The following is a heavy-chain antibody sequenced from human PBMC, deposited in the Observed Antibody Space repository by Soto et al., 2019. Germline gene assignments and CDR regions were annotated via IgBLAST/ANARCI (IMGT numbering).Heavy chain of an antibody. CDR2: ISASGGSGT. D-gene: IGHD2-2*01. J-gene: IGHJ4*02. Sequence: GGSLRLSCVASGFTFSNYAMSWVRQAPGKGLEWVSGISASGGSGTYYLDSVKGRFTISRDNSKNTLYLQMNSLRAEDTAVYYCAKRFYCSRTGCYGFDYWGQGTLVTVSS. V-gene: IGHV3-23*01. CDR3: AKRFYCSRTGCYGFDY. CDR1: GFTFSNYA.